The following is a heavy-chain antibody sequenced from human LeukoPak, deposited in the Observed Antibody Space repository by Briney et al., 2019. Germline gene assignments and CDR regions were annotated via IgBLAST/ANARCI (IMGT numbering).Heavy chain of an antibody. CDR2: IYTSGST. J-gene: IGHJ3*02. D-gene: IGHD2-2*01. V-gene: IGHV4-61*02. CDR3: ARERRYCSSTSCYDAFDI. Sequence: SETLSLTCTVSGGSISSGSYYWSWIRQPAGKGLEWIGRIYTSGSTNYNPSLKSQVTISVDTSKNQFSLKLSSVTAADTAVYYCARERRYCSSTSCYDAFDIWGQGTMVTVSS. CDR1: GGSISSGSYY.